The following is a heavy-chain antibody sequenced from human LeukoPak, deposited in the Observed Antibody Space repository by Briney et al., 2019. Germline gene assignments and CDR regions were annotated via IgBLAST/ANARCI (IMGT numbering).Heavy chain of an antibody. CDR2: IYSGGST. CDR3: ARDGDYYDSSGYYSNAFDI. D-gene: IGHD3-22*01. V-gene: IGHV3-53*01. J-gene: IGHJ3*02. Sequence: GGSLRLSCAASGFAVSSNYMSWVRQAPGKGLEWVSVIYSGGSTYYADSVKGRFTISRDNSKNTLYLQMNSLRAEDTAVYYCARDGDYYDSSGYYSNAFDIWGQGTMVTVSS. CDR1: GFAVSSNY.